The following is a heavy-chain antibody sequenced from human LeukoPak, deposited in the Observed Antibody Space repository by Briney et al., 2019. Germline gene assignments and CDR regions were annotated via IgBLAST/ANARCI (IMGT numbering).Heavy chain of an antibody. D-gene: IGHD5-12*01. Sequence: GGSLRLSCAASGFTFSSYSMNWVRQAPGKGLEWVSSSSSSSSSYIYYADSVKGRFTISRDNAKNSLYLQMNSLRAEDTAVYYCAGALDIVATITPIDYWGQGTLVTVSS. CDR2: SSSSSSSYI. J-gene: IGHJ4*02. V-gene: IGHV3-21*01. CDR1: GFTFSSYS. CDR3: AGALDIVATITPIDY.